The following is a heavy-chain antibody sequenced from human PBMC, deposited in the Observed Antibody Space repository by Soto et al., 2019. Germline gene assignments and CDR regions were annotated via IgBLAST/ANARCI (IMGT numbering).Heavy chain of an antibody. CDR1: GGTFSSYA. V-gene: IGHV1-69*01. CDR3: ARDGGSYPRAFCFAY. D-gene: IGHD1-26*01. Sequence: QVQLVQSGAEVKKPGSSVKVSCKASGGTFSSYAISWVRQAPGQGLEWMGGIIPIFGTANYAQKFQGRVTITADESTSTAYMERSSLRSEDTAVYYGARDGGSYPRAFCFAYWGQGTLVTVSS. CDR2: IIPIFGTA. J-gene: IGHJ4*02.